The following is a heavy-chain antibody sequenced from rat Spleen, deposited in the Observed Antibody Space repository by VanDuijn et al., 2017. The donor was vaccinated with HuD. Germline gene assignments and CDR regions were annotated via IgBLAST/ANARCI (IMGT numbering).Heavy chain of an antibody. CDR2: IIYDGSRT. CDR1: GFTFSDYN. J-gene: IGHJ3*01. V-gene: IGHV5S10*01. D-gene: IGHD1-2*01. CDR3: AKEDYSTTFAY. Sequence: EVQLVESGGGLVQPGRSLKLSCAASGFTFSDYNMAWVRQAPKKGLEWVATIIYDGSRTYYRDSVKGRFTISRDNAENTVYLQMNSLRSEDTATYYCAKEDYSTTFAYWGQGTLVTVSS.